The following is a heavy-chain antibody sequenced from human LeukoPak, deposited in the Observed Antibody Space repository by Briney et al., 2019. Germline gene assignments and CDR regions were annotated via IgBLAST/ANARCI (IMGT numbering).Heavy chain of an antibody. J-gene: IGHJ6*03. D-gene: IGHD3-9*01. Sequence: SETLSLTCAVYGGSFSGYYWSWIRQPPGKGLEWIGEINHSGSTNYNPSLKSRVTISVDTSKNQFSLKLSSVTAADTAVYYCARAPPYYDILTGYRGHYYYYMDVWGKGTTVTVSS. CDR2: INHSGST. CDR3: ARAPPYYDILTGYRGHYYYYMDV. CDR1: GGSFSGYY. V-gene: IGHV4-34*01.